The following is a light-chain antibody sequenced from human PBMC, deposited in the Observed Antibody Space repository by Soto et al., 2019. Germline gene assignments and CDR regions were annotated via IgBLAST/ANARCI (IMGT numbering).Light chain of an antibody. V-gene: IGKV1-39*01. CDR2: AAS. J-gene: IGKJ2*01. Sequence: DIQMTQSPSSLSASIGDRVTITCRASQSISSFLNWYQQKPGRAPKLLIYAASNLQSGVPSRFSGSGSGTDFTLTISSLQPEDSATYFCQQGYTFPHTFGRGTKLEIK. CDR1: QSISSF. CDR3: QQGYTFPHT.